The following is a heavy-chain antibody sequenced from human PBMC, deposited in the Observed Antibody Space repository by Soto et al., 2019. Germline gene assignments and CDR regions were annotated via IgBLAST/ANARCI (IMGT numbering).Heavy chain of an antibody. J-gene: IGHJ4*02. Sequence: QVQLVQSGAEVRKPGASVRVSCKASGYTFDAFDIHWVRQATGQGLELMGWMNPYTGETAYTQTFRGSVAMTTDTSVSTAYMELTSLTSEDSAIYFCVRQAGGASTPGDDYWGQGTLVTVSS. V-gene: IGHV1-8*01. CDR1: GYTFDAFD. D-gene: IGHD2-15*01. CDR3: VRQAGGASTPGDDY. CDR2: MNPYTGET.